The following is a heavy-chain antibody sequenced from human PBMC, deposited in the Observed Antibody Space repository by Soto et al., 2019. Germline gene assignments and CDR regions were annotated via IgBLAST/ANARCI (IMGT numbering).Heavy chain of an antibody. CDR1: GFTFSSYS. V-gene: IGHV3-21*01. CDR3: ARGGYCSGGSCEYFQH. Sequence: EVQLVESGGGLVKPGGSLRLSCAASGFTFSSYSMNWVRQAPGKGLEWVSSISSSSSYIYYADSVKGRFTISRDNAKSSLYLQMNSLRAEDTAVYYCARGGYCSGGSCEYFQHWGQGTLVTVSS. CDR2: ISSSSSYI. D-gene: IGHD2-15*01. J-gene: IGHJ1*01.